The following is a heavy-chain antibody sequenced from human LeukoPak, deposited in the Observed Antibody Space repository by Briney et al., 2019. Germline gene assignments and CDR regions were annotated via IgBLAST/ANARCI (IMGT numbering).Heavy chain of an antibody. V-gene: IGHV4-34*01. J-gene: IGHJ4*02. Sequence: SETLSLTCAVYGGSFSGYYWSWIRQPPGKGLEWIGEINHSGSTNYNPSLKSRVTISVHTSKNQFSLKLSSVTAADTAVYYCARRSNSGYDFWGQGTLVTVSS. CDR1: GGSFSGYY. CDR2: INHSGST. D-gene: IGHD5-12*01. CDR3: ARRSNSGYDF.